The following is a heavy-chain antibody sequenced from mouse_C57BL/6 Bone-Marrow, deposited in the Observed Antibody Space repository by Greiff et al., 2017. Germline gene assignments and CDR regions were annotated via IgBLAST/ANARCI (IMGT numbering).Heavy chain of an antibody. CDR3: ARIIYWFAY. J-gene: IGHJ3*01. CDR2: IYPGSGNT. Sequence: QVQLQQSGPELVKPGASVKISCKASGYSFTSYYIHWVKQRPGQGLEWIGWIYPGSGNTKYNENFKGKATLTADTSSSTAYMQLSSLTSEDSAVYYCARIIYWFAYWGQGTLVTVSA. CDR1: GYSFTSYY. V-gene: IGHV1-66*01.